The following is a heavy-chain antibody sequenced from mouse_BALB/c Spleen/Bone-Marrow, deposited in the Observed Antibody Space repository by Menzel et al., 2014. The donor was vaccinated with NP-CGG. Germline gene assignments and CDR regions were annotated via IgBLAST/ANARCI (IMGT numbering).Heavy chain of an antibody. D-gene: IGHD1-1*01. V-gene: IGHV1-26*01. J-gene: IGHJ1*01. CDR3: ATYYGSGWYFDV. Sequence: EVKLMESGPELVKPGASMKISCKASGYSFTDYTMTWVKQSHGKNLEWIGLINPYNGGTGYNQKFKGKATLTVDKSSSTAYMDLLSLTSEDSAVYYCATYYGSGWYFDVWGAGTTVTASS. CDR1: GYSFTDYT. CDR2: INPYNGGT.